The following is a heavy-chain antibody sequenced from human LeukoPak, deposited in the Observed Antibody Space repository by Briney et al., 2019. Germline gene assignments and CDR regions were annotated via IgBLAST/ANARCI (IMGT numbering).Heavy chain of an antibody. Sequence: KVSCKASGGTFXSYAXSWVRQXPGQGLEXXGXXXPIFGTANYAQKFQGGVTITADESTSTAYMELSSLRSEDTAVYYCAREAGGSGYYNLGAFDIWGQGTMVTVSS. J-gene: IGHJ3*02. V-gene: IGHV1-69*01. CDR1: GGTFXSYA. CDR3: AREAGGSGYYNLGAFDI. CDR2: XXPIFGTA. D-gene: IGHD3-22*01.